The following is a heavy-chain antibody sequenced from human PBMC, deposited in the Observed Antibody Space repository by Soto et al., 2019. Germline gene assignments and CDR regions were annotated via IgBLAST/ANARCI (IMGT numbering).Heavy chain of an antibody. CDR1: GGSVSSGSYY. D-gene: IGHD4-4*01. J-gene: IGHJ4*02. CDR2: IYYSGST. CDR3: ARTLLTTVHTPFDY. Sequence: PSETLSITCTVSGGSVSSGSYYWSWIRQPPGKGLEWIGYIYYSGSTNYNPSLKSRVTISVDTSKNQFSLKLSSVTAADTAVYYCARTLLTTVHTPFDYWGQGTLVTVSS. V-gene: IGHV4-61*01.